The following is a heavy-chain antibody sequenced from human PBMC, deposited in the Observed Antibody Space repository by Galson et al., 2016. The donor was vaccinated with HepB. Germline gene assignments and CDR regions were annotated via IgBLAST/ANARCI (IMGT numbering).Heavy chain of an antibody. CDR2: ISYDGSHK. CDR1: EFTFSSYS. CDR3: ARVYCSSSSCSNLNYFDY. Sequence: SLRLSCAASEFTFSSYSIHWVRQAPGKGLEWVAVISYDGSHKYYADSVKGRFTISRDSSKSTVYLQMNSLRAEDTAVYYCARVYCSSSSCSNLNYFDYWGQGTLVTVSS. D-gene: IGHD2-2*01. J-gene: IGHJ4*02. V-gene: IGHV3-30-3*01.